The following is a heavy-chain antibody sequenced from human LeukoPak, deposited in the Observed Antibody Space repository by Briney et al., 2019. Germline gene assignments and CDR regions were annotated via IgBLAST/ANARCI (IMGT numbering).Heavy chain of an antibody. V-gene: IGHV4-61*02. CDR3: ALYYHGSDPRRAFDI. D-gene: IGHD3-10*01. J-gene: IGHJ3*02. CDR2: IYTSGTT. Sequence: PSETLSLTCTVSGGSISSGSYYWNWIRQPAGKGLEWIGRIYTSGTTSYNPSLKSRVTISVDTSKNQLALKLNSVTAADTAVYYCALYYHGSDPRRAFDIWGQGTMVTVSS. CDR1: GGSISSGSYY.